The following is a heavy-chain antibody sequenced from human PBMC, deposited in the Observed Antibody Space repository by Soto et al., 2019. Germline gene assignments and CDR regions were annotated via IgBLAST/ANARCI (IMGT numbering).Heavy chain of an antibody. J-gene: IGHJ4*02. V-gene: IGHV3-23*01. CDR3: AKDEGGTYYYDSSGYYPYYLDY. CDR2: ISGSGGST. CDR1: GFTFSSYA. Sequence: GGSLRLSCAASGFTFSSYAMSRVRQAPGKGLEWVSAISGSGGSTYYADSVKGRFTISRDNSKNTLYLQMNSLRAEDTAVYYCAKDEGGTYYYDSSGYYPYYLDYWGQGTQVTVSS. D-gene: IGHD3-22*01.